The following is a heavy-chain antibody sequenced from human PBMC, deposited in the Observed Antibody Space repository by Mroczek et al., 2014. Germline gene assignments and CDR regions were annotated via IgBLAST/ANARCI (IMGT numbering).Heavy chain of an antibody. J-gene: IGHJ4*02. CDR1: GFTFSSYA. CDR3: ANFGGYCSSTSCYPLDY. V-gene: IGHV3-23*04. Sequence: VQLVESGGGLVQPGGSLRLSCAASGFTFSSYAMSWVRQAPGKGLEWVSAISGSGGSTYYADSVKGRFTISRDNSKNTLYLQMNSLRAEDTAVYYCANFGGYCSSTSCYPLDYWGQGTLVTVSS. CDR2: ISGSGGST. D-gene: IGHD2-2*01.